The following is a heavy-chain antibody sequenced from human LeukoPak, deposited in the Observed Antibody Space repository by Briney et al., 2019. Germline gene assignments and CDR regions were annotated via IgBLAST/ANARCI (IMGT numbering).Heavy chain of an antibody. D-gene: IGHD4-17*01. CDR2: ISGSGGST. V-gene: IGHV3-23*01. CDR3: AKDQGYMTTVTRVSFGI. CDR1: GFTFSSYA. J-gene: IGHJ3*02. Sequence: GGSLRLSCAASGFTFSSYAMSSGRQAPGKGLEWGSAISGSGGSTYYADSVKGRFTISRDNYKNTLYLQMNSLRAEDTAVYYCAKDQGYMTTVTRVSFGIWGQGTMVTVSS.